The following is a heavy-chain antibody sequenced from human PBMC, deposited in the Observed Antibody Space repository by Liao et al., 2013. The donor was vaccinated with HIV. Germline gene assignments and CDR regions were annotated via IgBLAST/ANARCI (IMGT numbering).Heavy chain of an antibody. V-gene: IGHV4-61*02. CDR2: IYTSGST. J-gene: IGHJ4*02. CDR1: GDLIGSTSFY. D-gene: IGHD7-27*01. Sequence: QLQLRESGPRLVKPSQTLSLTCSVSGDLIGSTSFYWTWIRQPAGKGLDWIGRIYTSGSTNYNPSLKSRVTMSVDTSKNQFSLKLRSVTAADTAVYYCARQNWGSYFDYWGQGTLVTVSS. CDR3: ARQNWGSYFDY.